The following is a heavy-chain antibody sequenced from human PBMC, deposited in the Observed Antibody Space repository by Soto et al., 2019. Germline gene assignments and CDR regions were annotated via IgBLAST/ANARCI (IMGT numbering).Heavy chain of an antibody. J-gene: IGHJ4*02. CDR3: TTEGPSSAVPFDY. Sequence: GGSLRLSCVASGFTFSGYGMHWVRQAPGKGLEWVAVIWYDGSNKYYADSVKGRFTISRDNSKNTLYLQMNSLRAEDTAVYYCTTEGPSSAVPFDYWGQGTLVTVSS. D-gene: IGHD2-2*01. V-gene: IGHV3-33*01. CDR1: GFTFSGYG. CDR2: IWYDGSNK.